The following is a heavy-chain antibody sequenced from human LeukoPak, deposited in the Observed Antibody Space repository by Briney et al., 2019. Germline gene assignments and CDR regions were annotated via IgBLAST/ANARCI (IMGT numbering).Heavy chain of an antibody. D-gene: IGHD6-6*01. J-gene: IGHJ4*02. CDR2: INPNSGGT. CDR1: GYTFTGYY. Sequence: ASVKVSCKASGYTFTGYYMHWVRQAPGQGLEWMGWINPNSGGTNCAQKFQGWVTMTRDTSISTAYMELSRLRSDDTAVYYCAREEDSSSSGPFDYWGQGTLVTVSS. CDR3: AREEDSSSSGPFDY. V-gene: IGHV1-2*04.